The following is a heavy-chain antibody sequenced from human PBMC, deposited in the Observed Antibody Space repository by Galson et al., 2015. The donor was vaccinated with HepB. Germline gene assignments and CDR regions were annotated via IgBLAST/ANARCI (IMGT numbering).Heavy chain of an antibody. D-gene: IGHD6-19*01. V-gene: IGHV3-30*02. CDR2: IRYDESNK. J-gene: IGHJ4*02. CDR1: GFTFSSYG. CDR3: AKQGQQWLVRGHFDY. Sequence: SLRLSCAASGFTFSSYGMHWVRQAPGKGLEWVAFIRYDESNKYYADSVKGRFTISRDNSKNTLYLQMNSLRAEDTAVYYCAKQGQQWLVRGHFDYWGQGTLVTVSS.